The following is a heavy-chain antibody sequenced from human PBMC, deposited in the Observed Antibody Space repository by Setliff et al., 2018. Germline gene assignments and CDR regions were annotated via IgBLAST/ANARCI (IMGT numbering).Heavy chain of an antibody. CDR2: INPNSGGT. CDR1: GYIFTGYY. Sequence: ASVKVSCKASGYIFTGYYMHWVRQAPGQGLEWMGWINPNSGGTNYAQKFQGRVTMTRNTSIGTAYMDLSSLRFEDTAVYYCARAQSWSGGPYYFDNWGQGTLVTVSS. D-gene: IGHD3-3*01. V-gene: IGHV1-2*02. CDR3: ARAQSWSGGPYYFDN. J-gene: IGHJ4*02.